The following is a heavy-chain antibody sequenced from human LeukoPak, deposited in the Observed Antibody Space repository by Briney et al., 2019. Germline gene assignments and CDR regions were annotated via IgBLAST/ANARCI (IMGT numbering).Heavy chain of an antibody. CDR2: ISGSGYST. D-gene: IGHD1-26*01. CDR3: AKDRIVGHDTFDI. J-gene: IGHJ3*02. V-gene: IGHV3-23*01. Sequence: GGSLRLSCAASGFTFTNYAMSWVRQAPGRGLEWVSGISGSGYSTYYADSVKGRFTISRDNSKNTVYLQMNSLRAEDTAVYYCAKDRIVGHDTFDIWGQGTVVTVSS. CDR1: GFTFTNYA.